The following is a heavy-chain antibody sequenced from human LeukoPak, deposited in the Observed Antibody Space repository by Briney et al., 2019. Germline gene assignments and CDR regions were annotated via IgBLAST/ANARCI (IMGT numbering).Heavy chain of an antibody. V-gene: IGHV3-74*01. CDR3: AREYYYGMDV. Sequence: RGSLRLSCAASGFTFSSNWMHWVRQAAGKGLVWVSRMNSDGSSIRYADSVKGRFTISRDNAKNTLYLQMNSLRAEDTAVYYCAREYYYGMDVWGQGATVTVS. CDR1: GFTFSSNW. CDR2: MNSDGSSI. J-gene: IGHJ6*02.